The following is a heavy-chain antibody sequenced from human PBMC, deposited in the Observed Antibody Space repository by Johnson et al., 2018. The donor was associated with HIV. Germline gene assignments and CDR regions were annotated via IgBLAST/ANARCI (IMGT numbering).Heavy chain of an antibody. CDR3: ARLPSGYSRDDLDI. CDR2: INWNGGST. D-gene: IGHD5-18*01. J-gene: IGHJ3*02. V-gene: IGHV3-20*04. CDR1: GFTFDDYG. Sequence: VQLVESGGGLVKPGGSLRLSCGASGFTFDDYGMTWVRQPPGRGLEWVSGINWNGGSTGYTDSVKGRFTISRDNAKNSLYLQMNSLRPEDTAVYYCARLPSGYSRDDLDIWGQGTMVTVSS.